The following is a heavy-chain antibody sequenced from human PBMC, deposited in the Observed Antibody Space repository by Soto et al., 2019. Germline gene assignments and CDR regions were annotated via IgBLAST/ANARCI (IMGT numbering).Heavy chain of an antibody. D-gene: IGHD6-19*01. CDR3: ARQLYSSGWYRGFDP. Sequence: SETLSLTCAVYGGSFSGYYWTWIRQPPGTGLEWIGEINHSGSTNYNPSLKSRVTISVDTSKNQFSLKLTSVTAADTAVYYCARQLYSSGWYRGFDPWGQGTLVTVSS. J-gene: IGHJ5*02. CDR2: INHSGST. V-gene: IGHV4-34*01. CDR1: GGSFSGYY.